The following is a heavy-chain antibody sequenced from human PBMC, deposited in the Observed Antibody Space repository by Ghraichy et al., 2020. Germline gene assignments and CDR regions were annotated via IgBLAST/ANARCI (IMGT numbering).Heavy chain of an antibody. V-gene: IGHV3-64D*06. D-gene: IGHD2-15*01. CDR3: MKGRSFSRDDAFDI. Sequence: GEPLNISCSASGFTFSSSNFMHWVRQAPGKGLEYVSGINNNGGSTYYADSVKGRFTISRDNSKNTLYLQMSSLRAEDTAVYYCMKGRSFSRDDAFDIWGQGTMVTVSS. J-gene: IGHJ3*02. CDR1: GFTFSSSNF. CDR2: INNNGGST.